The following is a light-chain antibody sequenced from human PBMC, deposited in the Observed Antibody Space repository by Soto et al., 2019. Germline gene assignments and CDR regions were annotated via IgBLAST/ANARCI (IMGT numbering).Light chain of an antibody. J-gene: IGLJ2*01. CDR1: SFNIGAGFD. V-gene: IGLV1-40*01. CDR2: GTD. Sequence: QSVLPQPPSVSAAPGQRVTISCTGSSFNIGAGFDVHWYQHLPGRGPKLLIYGTDKRPSGVSDRFSGSKSGSSASLAITGLQAEDEADYYCQSYAITLSNVLFGGGTKLTVL. CDR3: QSYAITLSNVL.